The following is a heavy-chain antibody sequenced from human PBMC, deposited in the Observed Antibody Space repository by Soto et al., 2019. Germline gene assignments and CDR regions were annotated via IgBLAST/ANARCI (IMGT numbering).Heavy chain of an antibody. CDR2: ISWNSGSI. CDR3: AKETRSGSYYNELDY. Sequence: EVQLVESGGGLVQPGRSLRLSCAASGFTFDDYAMHWVRQAPGKGLECVSSISWNSGSIGYADSVKGRFTISRDNAKNPLYLEMNSLGGEETALYYWAKETRSGSYYNELDYWGQGTLVTVSS. V-gene: IGHV3-9*01. D-gene: IGHD3-10*01. CDR1: GFTFDDYA. J-gene: IGHJ4*02.